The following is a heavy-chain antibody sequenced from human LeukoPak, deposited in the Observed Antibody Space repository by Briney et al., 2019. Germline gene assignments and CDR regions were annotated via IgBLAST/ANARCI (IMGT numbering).Heavy chain of an antibody. V-gene: IGHV3-30-3*01. Sequence: GGSLRLSCAASGFTFSSCAMHWVRQAPGKGLEWVAVISYDGSNKYYADSVKGRFTISRDNSKNTLYLQMNSLRAEDTAVYYCARDRYCSSTSCYRAPSWGYNWFDPWGQGTLVTVSS. CDR1: GFTFSSCA. CDR3: ARDRYCSSTSCYRAPSWGYNWFDP. D-gene: IGHD2-2*01. J-gene: IGHJ5*02. CDR2: ISYDGSNK.